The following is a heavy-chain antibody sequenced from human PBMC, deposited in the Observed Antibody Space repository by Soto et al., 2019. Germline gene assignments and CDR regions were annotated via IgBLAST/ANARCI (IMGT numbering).Heavy chain of an antibody. CDR1: GGSISSYY. CDR2: IYTSGST. J-gene: IGHJ6*02. V-gene: IGHV4-4*07. Sequence: PSETLSLTCTVSGGSISSYYWCWIRQPAGKGLEWIGRIYTSGSTNYNPSLKSRVTMSVDTSKNQFSLKLSSVTAADTAVYYCARDGRLGSSSPYYYYGMDVWGQGTTVTVSS. D-gene: IGHD6-6*01. CDR3: ARDGRLGSSSPYYYYGMDV.